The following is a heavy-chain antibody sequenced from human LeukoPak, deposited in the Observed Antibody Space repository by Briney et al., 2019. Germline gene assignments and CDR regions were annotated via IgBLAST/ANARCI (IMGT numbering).Heavy chain of an antibody. V-gene: IGHV4-4*02. J-gene: IGHJ4*02. CDR3: ARDSLATDGRDFDY. CDR2: ISHSGST. Sequence: PSGTLSLTCAVSGDSISNSNWWGWVRQPPGKGLEWIGEISHSGSTKYNPSLKSRVTISVDKSENQFSLKLNSVTAADTAVYYCARDSLATDGRDFDYWGQGTLVTVSS. CDR1: GDSISNSNW. D-gene: IGHD3-16*02.